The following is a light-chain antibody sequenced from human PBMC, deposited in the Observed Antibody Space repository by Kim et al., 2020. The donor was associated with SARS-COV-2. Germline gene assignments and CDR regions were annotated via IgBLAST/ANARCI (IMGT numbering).Light chain of an antibody. Sequence: LGQTVRITCQGDSLRSYYASWYQQKPGQAPVLVIYGKNNRPSGIPDRFSGSSSGNTASLTITGAQAEDEADYYCNSRDSSGNHLGVFGGGTKLTVL. J-gene: IGLJ3*02. CDR3: NSRDSSGNHLGV. V-gene: IGLV3-19*01. CDR2: GKN. CDR1: SLRSYY.